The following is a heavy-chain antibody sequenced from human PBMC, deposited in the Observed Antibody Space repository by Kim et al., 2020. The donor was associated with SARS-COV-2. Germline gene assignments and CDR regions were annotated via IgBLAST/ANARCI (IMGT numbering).Heavy chain of an antibody. CDR3: ARDRAPYGSGSYYLWV. CDR1: GFTFSSYG. D-gene: IGHD3-10*01. CDR2: ISYDGSNK. J-gene: IGHJ4*02. V-gene: IGHV3-33*05. Sequence: GGSLRLSCAASGFTFSSYGMHWVRQAPGKGLEWVAVISYDGSNKYYADSVKGRFTISRDNSKNTLYLQMNSLRAEDTAVYYCARDRAPYGSGSYYLWVWGQGTLVTVSS.